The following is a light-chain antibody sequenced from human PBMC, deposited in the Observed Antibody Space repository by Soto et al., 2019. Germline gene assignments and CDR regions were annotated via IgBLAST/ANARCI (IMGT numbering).Light chain of an antibody. Sequence: AIQMTQSPSSLSASVGDRVTITCRASQGIGNALGWYQQKPGKAPKLLIYAASSLQSGVPSRFSGSGSGTDFALTISSLQPEDFATYYCLQDYSYPLTFGGGTKVEIK. J-gene: IGKJ4*01. CDR2: AAS. V-gene: IGKV1-6*01. CDR3: LQDYSYPLT. CDR1: QGIGNA.